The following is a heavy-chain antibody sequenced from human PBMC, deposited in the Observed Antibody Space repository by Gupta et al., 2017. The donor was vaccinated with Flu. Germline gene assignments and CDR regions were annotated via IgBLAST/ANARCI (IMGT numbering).Heavy chain of an antibody. CDR2: INHSGST. D-gene: IGHD4-23*01. Sequence: QVQLQQWGAGLLKPSETLSLTCAVYGGSFSGYYWSWIRQPPGKGLEWIGEINHSGSTNYNPSLKSRVTISVDTSKNQFSLKLSSVIAADTAVYYCARATVVTIGYWGQGTLVTVSS. V-gene: IGHV4-34*01. J-gene: IGHJ4*02. CDR1: GGSFSGYY. CDR3: ARATVVTIGY.